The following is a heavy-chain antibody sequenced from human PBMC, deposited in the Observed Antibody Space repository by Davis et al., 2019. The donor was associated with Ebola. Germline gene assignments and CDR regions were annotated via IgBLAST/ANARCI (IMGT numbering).Heavy chain of an antibody. CDR2: ISYDGVNE. CDR3: ARDSYGMDV. V-gene: IGHV3-30-3*01. CDR1: GFTFSNYA. J-gene: IGHJ6*04. Sequence: GESLKISCAASGFTFSNYAIHWVRQAPGKGLEWVAVISYDGVNEYYADSVKGRFTISRDNSQNTVHLQMHSLTPEDTGVYYCARDSYGMDVWGKGTAVTVSS.